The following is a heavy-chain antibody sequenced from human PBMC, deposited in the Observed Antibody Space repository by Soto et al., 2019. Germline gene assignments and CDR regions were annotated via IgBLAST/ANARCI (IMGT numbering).Heavy chain of an antibody. D-gene: IGHD6-19*01. J-gene: IGHJ4*02. CDR1: GFTFSSYG. CDR3: ARESRPIAVAGTSAVFGY. Sequence: PGGSLRLSCAASGFTFSSYGMQWVRQAPGKGPEWVAVIWYDGSNKYYADSVKGRFIISRDNSKNTLYLQMNSLRAEDTAVYYCARESRPIAVAGTSAVFGYWGQGTLVTVSS. CDR2: IWYDGSNK. V-gene: IGHV3-33*01.